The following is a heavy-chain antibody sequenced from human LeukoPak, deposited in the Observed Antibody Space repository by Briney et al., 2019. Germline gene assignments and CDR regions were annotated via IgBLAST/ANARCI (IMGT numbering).Heavy chain of an antibody. CDR2: IYYTGRT. D-gene: IGHD2-2*01. Sequence: PSETLPLTCTVSGGSISSSSYYWAWIRQTPGTGLEWIGSIYYTGRTYYNPSLKSRVTMSVDTSKNQFSLKLSSVTAGDTAVYYCATTLYCDSSSCYDAFDIWGLGTKVTVSS. J-gene: IGHJ3*02. CDR1: GGSISSSSYY. CDR3: ATTLYCDSSSCYDAFDI. V-gene: IGHV4-39*01.